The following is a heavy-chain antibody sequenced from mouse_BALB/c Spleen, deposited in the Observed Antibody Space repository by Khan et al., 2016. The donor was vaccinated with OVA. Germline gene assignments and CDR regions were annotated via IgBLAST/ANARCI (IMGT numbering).Heavy chain of an antibody. CDR1: GFTFTDYY. Sequence: EVELVESGGGFMQPGGSLKLSCATSGFTFTDYYMYWVRPTPEKRLEWVAHISNHGTTTYYSDTLRGRFTISRDNAKNTLYLQMSRLKSEDTAIYYCAREGDDGGLAYWGQGTLVTGSA. CDR2: ISNHGTTT. J-gene: IGHJ3*01. V-gene: IGHV5-12*02. D-gene: IGHD2-3*01. CDR3: AREGDDGGLAY.